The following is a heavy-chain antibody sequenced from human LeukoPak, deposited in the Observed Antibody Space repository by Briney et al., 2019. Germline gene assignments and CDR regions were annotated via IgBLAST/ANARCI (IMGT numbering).Heavy chain of an antibody. V-gene: IGHV1-69*13. CDR3: ARGYSSGWYGGDY. J-gene: IGHJ4*02. CDR2: IIPIFGTA. CDR1: GGTFSSYA. D-gene: IGHD6-19*01. Sequence: SVKVSCKASGGTFSSYAISWVRQAPGQGLEWMGGIIPIFGTANYAQKFQDRVTITADESTSTAYMELSSLRSEDTAVYYCARGYSSGWYGGDYWGQGTLVTVSS.